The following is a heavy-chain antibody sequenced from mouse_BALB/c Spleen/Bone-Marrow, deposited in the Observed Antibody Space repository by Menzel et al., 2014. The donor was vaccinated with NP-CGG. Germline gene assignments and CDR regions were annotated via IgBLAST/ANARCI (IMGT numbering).Heavy chain of an antibody. CDR3: AKPPYYYGSSYGAMDY. J-gene: IGHJ4*01. CDR1: GYTFTSYW. V-gene: IGHV1-7*01. CDR2: INPSTGYT. Sequence: VKLQESGAELAKPGASVKMSCKASGYTFTSYWMHWVKQRPGQGLEWIGYINPSTGYTEYNQKFKDKATLTADKSSSTAYMQLSSLTSEDSAVYYCAKPPYYYGSSYGAMDYWGQGTSVTVSS. D-gene: IGHD1-1*01.